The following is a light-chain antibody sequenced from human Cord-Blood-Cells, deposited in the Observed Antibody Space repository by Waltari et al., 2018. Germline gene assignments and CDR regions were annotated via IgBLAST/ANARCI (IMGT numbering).Light chain of an antibody. Sequence: DIQMTQSPSSLSASVGDSVTITCRTSQSISSYLNWYQQKPEKAPKRLIYAASSLQSGLPSRFSGSGSGTDFTLTISSLQPEDFATYYCRHSYSTPITFGQGTRLEIK. CDR1: QSISSY. J-gene: IGKJ5*01. V-gene: IGKV1-39*01. CDR2: AAS. CDR3: RHSYSTPIT.